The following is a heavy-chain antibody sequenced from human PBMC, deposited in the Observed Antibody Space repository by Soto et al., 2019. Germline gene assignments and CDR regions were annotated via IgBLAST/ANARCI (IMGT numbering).Heavy chain of an antibody. J-gene: IGHJ4*02. V-gene: IGHV3-30-3*01. CDR1: GFTFSSYA. CDR3: ATLYDSSGYYWLDY. Sequence: QVQLVESGGGVVQPGRSLRLSCAASGFTFSSYAMHWVRQAPGKGLEWVAVISYDGSNKYYADSVKGRFTISRDNSKNTLYLQMNSLRAEDTAVYYCATLYDSSGYYWLDYWGQGTLFTVSS. CDR2: ISYDGSNK. D-gene: IGHD3-22*01.